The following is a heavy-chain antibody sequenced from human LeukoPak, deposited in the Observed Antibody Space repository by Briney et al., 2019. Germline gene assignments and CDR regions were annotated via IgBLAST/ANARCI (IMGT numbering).Heavy chain of an antibody. D-gene: IGHD2-2*01. CDR3: ARHAPQPGVVPAAIGSGNAFDI. V-gene: IGHV4-59*01. Sequence: PSETLSLTCSVSGGSISSYYWSWIRQSPGKGLEWIGYIYESGSYSGCTNSNPSLKSRVTISVDTSKNQFSLNLTSVTAADTAVYYCARHAPQPGVVPAAIGSGNAFDIWGQGTMVTVSS. CDR2: IYESGSYSGCT. CDR1: GGSISSYY. J-gene: IGHJ3*02.